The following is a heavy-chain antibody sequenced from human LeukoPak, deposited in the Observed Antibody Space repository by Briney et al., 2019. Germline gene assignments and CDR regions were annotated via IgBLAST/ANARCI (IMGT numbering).Heavy chain of an antibody. V-gene: IGHV3-30*03. CDR3: ARELPMYSSGWYLLLYYYYYMDV. J-gene: IGHJ6*03. Sequence: PGRSLRLSCAASGFTFSSIGMHWVRQAPGKGLEWVAVISYDGSNKYYVDSVKGRFTISRDNSKNTLYLQMNSLRAEDTAVYYCARELPMYSSGWYLLLYYYYYMDVWGKGTTVTVSS. CDR1: GFTFSSIG. D-gene: IGHD6-19*01. CDR2: ISYDGSNK.